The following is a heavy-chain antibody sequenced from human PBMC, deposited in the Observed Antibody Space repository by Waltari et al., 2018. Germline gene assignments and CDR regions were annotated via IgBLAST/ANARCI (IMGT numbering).Heavy chain of an antibody. V-gene: IGHV3-30*18. D-gene: IGHD3-22*01. Sequence: QVQLVESGGGVVQPGRSLRLSCAASGFTFSSYGMHWVRQAPGKGLEWVAVISYDGSNKYYADSVKGRFTISRDNSKNTLYLQMNSLRAEDTAVYYCAKEFYYESSGYPSFDNWGQGTLVTVS. CDR3: AKEFYYESSGYPSFDN. CDR1: GFTFSSYG. J-gene: IGHJ4*02. CDR2: ISYDGSNK.